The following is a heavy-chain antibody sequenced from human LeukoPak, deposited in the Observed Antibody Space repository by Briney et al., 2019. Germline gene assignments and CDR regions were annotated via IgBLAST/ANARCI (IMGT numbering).Heavy chain of an antibody. CDR1: GGSFSGYY. Sequence: SETLSLTCAVYGGSFSGYYWSWIRQPPGKGLEWIGEINHSGSTNYNPSLKSRVTISVDTSKNQFSLKLSSVTAADTAVYYCARGTRVITMIVVATKAFDIWGQGTMVTVSS. V-gene: IGHV4-34*01. J-gene: IGHJ3*02. D-gene: IGHD3-22*01. CDR3: ARGTRVITMIVVATKAFDI. CDR2: INHSGST.